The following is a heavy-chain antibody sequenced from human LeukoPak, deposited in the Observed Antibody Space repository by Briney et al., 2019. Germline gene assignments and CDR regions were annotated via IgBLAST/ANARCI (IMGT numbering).Heavy chain of an antibody. V-gene: IGHV3-23*01. J-gene: IGHJ6*02. CDR2: ISGSGDST. D-gene: IGHD1-26*01. Sequence: GSLRLSCAASGFTFSNYAMSWVRQARGKGLEWVSAISGSGDSTYYADSVKGRFTISRDNSKNTLYLQVNSLRAEDTAVYYCAKPPGSYYYYGMDVWGQGTTVTVSS. CDR3: AKPPGSYYYYGMDV. CDR1: GFTFSNYA.